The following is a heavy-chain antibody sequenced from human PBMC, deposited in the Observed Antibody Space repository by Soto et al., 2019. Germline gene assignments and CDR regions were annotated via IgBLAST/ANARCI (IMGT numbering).Heavy chain of an antibody. J-gene: IGHJ3*01. Sequence: PEGSLRLSCAASGFTFSLYPMNWVRQAPGKGLEWLSYISPSNSTIYYADSVKGRFTISRDNAKNSLDLQMNGLRDDDTAVYYCARVGRGFCSSTRCYTDGFDLWGQGTMVTVSS. CDR3: ARVGRGFCSSTRCYTDGFDL. D-gene: IGHD2-2*01. CDR1: GFTFSLYP. CDR2: ISPSNSTI. V-gene: IGHV3-48*02.